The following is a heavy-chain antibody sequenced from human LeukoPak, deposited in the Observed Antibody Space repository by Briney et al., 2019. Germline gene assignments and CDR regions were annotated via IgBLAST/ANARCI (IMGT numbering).Heavy chain of an antibody. V-gene: IGHV3-66*01. CDR2: IYSGGST. D-gene: IGHD3-10*01. CDR3: ASTRSSSFVH. J-gene: IGHJ5*02. CDR1: EFTVSSNY. Sequence: GGSLRLSCTVSEFTVSSNYMSWVRQAPGKGLEWVSVIYSGGSTYNADSVKGRFIISRDNSKNTLYLQMNSLRAEDTAVYYCASTRSSSFVHWGQGTLVTVSS.